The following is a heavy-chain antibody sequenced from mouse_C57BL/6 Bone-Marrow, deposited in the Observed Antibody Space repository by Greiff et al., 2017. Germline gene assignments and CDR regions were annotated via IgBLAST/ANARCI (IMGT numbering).Heavy chain of an antibody. D-gene: IGHD1-1*01. CDR2: IDPENGDT. CDR3: TTNYGSDY. V-gene: IGHV14-4*01. CDR1: GFNIKDDY. J-gene: IGHJ2*01. Sequence: DVQLQESGAELVRPGASVKLSCTASGFNIKDDYMHWVKQRPEQGLEWIGWIDPENGDTEYASKFQGKATITAATSSNTAYLQISSLTSEDTAVYYCTTNYGSDYWGQGTTLTVSA.